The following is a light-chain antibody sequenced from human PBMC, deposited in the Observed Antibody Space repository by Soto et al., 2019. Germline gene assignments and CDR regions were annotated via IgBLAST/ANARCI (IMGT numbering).Light chain of an antibody. Sequence: QSALTQPASVSGSPGQSITISCTGTSSDIGSYNYISWYQQYPDKAPKLMIYGVTNRPSGVSNRFSGSKSGYTASLTISGLQAEDEADYYCCSYTTTTAYVFGTGTKLTVL. CDR1: SSDIGSYNY. CDR3: CSYTTTTAYV. CDR2: GVT. V-gene: IGLV2-14*03. J-gene: IGLJ1*01.